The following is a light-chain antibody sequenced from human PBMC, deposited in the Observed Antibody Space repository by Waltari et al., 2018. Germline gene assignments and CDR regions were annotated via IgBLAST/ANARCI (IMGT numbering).Light chain of an antibody. CDR3: AAWDDSLSGVV. Sequence: QSVLTQPPSASGTPGQRATISCFGSSSNIGSNYVYWYQQLPGTAPKLLIYRSNQRPSGVPDRFSGSKSGTSASLAISGLRSEDEADYHCAAWDDSLSGVVFGGGTKLTVL. V-gene: IGLV1-47*01. CDR1: SSNIGSNY. CDR2: RSN. J-gene: IGLJ2*01.